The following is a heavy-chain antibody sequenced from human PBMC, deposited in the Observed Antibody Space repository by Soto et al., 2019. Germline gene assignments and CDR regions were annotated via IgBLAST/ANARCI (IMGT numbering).Heavy chain of an antibody. CDR1: GYTFTSYY. Sequence: QVQLVQSGAEVKKPGASVKVSCKASGYTFTSYYMHWVRQAPGQGLEWMGIINPSGGSTSYAQKLQGRVTMTRDTSTSTVYMELSSLRSEDTAVYYCARDRYGRIVSNWFAPWGQGTLVTVSS. D-gene: IGHD3-16*02. CDR2: INPSGGST. V-gene: IGHV1-46*04. CDR3: ARDRYGRIVSNWFAP. J-gene: IGHJ5*02.